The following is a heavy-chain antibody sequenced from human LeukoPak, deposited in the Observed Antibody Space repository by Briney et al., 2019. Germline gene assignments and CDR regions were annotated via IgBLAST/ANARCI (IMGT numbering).Heavy chain of an antibody. J-gene: IGHJ2*01. CDR3: ARDSSSWARYFDL. CDR1: GGSISSYY. V-gene: IGHV4-59*01. CDR2: IYYSGTT. Sequence: SETLSLTCTVSGGSISSYYWSWIRQPPGKGPEWIGYIYYSGTTNYNPSLKSRVTISLDRSKNQFSLKVNSVTAADTALYYCARDSSSWARYFDLWGRGTLVTVSS. D-gene: IGHD2-2*01.